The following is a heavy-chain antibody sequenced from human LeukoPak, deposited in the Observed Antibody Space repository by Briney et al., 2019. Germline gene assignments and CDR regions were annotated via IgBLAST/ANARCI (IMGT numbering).Heavy chain of an antibody. Sequence: SETLSLTCAVAGGTISSSNWWSWVRQPPGKGLEWIGEIYHSGSINYNPSLKSRVTISVDKSKNQFSLKLSSVTAADTAVYYCVREVARGNYYYMDVWGKGTTVTVSS. V-gene: IGHV4-4*02. CDR2: IYHSGSI. D-gene: IGHD3-16*01. CDR1: GGTISSSNW. CDR3: VREVARGNYYYMDV. J-gene: IGHJ6*03.